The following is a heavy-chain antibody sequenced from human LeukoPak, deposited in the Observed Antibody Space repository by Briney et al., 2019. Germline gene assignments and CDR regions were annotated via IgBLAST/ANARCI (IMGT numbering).Heavy chain of an antibody. CDR2: ISYDGSNK. V-gene: IGHV3-30*01. J-gene: IGHJ4*02. Sequence: GRSLRLSCAASGFTFSSYAMHWVRQAPGKGLEWVAVISYDGSNKYYADSVKGRFTISRDNSKNTLYLQMNSLRAEDTAVYYCARDNREIAVAGTFDYWGQGTLVTVSS. CDR1: GFTFSSYA. CDR3: ARDNREIAVAGTFDY. D-gene: IGHD6-19*01.